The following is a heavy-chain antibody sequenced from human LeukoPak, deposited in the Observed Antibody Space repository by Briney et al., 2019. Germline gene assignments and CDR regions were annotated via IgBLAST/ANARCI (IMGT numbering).Heavy chain of an antibody. CDR1: GYSISSGYY. Sequence: NPSETLSLTCTVSGYSISSGYYWGWIRQPPGKGLEWIGSIYHSGSTYYNPSLKSRVTISVDTSKNQFSLKLSSVTAADTAVYYCARDQYDSTGYPHDAFDIWGQGTMVTVSS. D-gene: IGHD3-22*01. CDR3: ARDQYDSTGYPHDAFDI. V-gene: IGHV4-38-2*02. CDR2: IYHSGST. J-gene: IGHJ3*02.